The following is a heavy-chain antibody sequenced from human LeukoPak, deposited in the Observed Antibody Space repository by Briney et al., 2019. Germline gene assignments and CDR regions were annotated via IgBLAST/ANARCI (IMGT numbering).Heavy chain of an antibody. J-gene: IGHJ4*02. CDR3: ARGSFDYGDYQIFDY. CDR2: IYHSGST. Sequence: SETLSLTCAVYAGSFSNYYWSWIRQPPGKGLEWIGEIYHSGSTNYNLSLKSRVTISVDTSKNRFSLKLSSVTAADTAMYYCARGSFDYGDYQIFDYWGQGTLVTVSS. D-gene: IGHD4-17*01. CDR1: AGSFSNYY. V-gene: IGHV4-34*01.